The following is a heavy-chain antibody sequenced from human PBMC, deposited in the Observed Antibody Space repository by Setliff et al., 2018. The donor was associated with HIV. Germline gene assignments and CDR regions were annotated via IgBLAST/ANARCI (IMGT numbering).Heavy chain of an antibody. CDR1: GFTFTSYW. V-gene: IGHV3-7*01. CDR3: ARPLYGGNSDVGGY. J-gene: IGHJ1*01. CDR2: IKQDGSDK. Sequence: GSLRLSCAASGFTFTSYWMIWVRQAPGKGLEWVANIKQDGSDKYYADSVKGRFTISRDNAKNTLFLQMSSLTVEDTAVYYCARPLYGGNSDVGGYWGQGTLVTVSS. D-gene: IGHD2-15*01.